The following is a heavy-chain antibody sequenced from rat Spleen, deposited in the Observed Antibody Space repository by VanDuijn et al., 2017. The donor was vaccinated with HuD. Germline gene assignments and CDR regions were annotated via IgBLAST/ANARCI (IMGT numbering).Heavy chain of an antibody. CDR2: ITTGGGNT. Sequence: EVQLVESGGGLVQPGRSMKLSCVVSGFTFSNYYMAWVRQAPTKGLEWVASITTGGGNTYYRDSVKGRFTISRDNAKSTLYLQVNSLRSEDSATYYCARENYYSGDYWGQGVMVTVSS. D-gene: IGHD1-1*01. V-gene: IGHV5-25*01. CDR3: ARENYYSGDY. CDR1: GFTFSNYY. J-gene: IGHJ2*01.